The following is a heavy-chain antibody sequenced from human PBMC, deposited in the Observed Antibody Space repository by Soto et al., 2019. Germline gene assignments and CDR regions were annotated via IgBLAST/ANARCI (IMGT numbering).Heavy chain of an antibody. J-gene: IGHJ6*02. CDR2: ISAYNGNT. V-gene: IGHV1-18*01. Sequence: QVQLVQSGAEVKKPGASVKVSCKASGYTFTSYGISWVRQAPGQGLEGMGWISAYNGNTNYAQKLQGRVTMTTDTSTSTAYMELRSLRSDDTAVYYCARGYCSGGSCYSLYYYYGMDVWGQGTTVTVSS. CDR1: GYTFTSYG. CDR3: ARGYCSGGSCYSLYYYYGMDV. D-gene: IGHD2-15*01.